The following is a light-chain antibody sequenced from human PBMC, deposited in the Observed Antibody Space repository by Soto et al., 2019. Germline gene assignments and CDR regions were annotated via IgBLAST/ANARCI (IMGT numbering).Light chain of an antibody. V-gene: IGKV1-9*01. CDR2: AAS. J-gene: IGKJ5*01. Sequence: DIHLTHSPSFLSASVLYRVTITCLASQGISSSLAWYQQKPGEAPKLLIYAASTLQSGVPSRFSGSGYGTEFTLTISSLQPEDFASYYCQLLDSFPLTFGQGTRLEIK. CDR3: QLLDSFPLT. CDR1: QGISSS.